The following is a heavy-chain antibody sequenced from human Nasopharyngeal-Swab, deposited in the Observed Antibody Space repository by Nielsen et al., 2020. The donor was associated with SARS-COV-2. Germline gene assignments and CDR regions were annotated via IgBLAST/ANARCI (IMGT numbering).Heavy chain of an antibody. Sequence: SETLSLTCTVSGGSISSCYWSWIRQPPGKGLEWIGYIYYSGSTNYNPSLKSRVTISVDTSKNQFSLKLSSVTAADTAVYYCARHANYDYVWGSYRPHDAFDIWGQGTMVTVSS. CDR3: ARHANYDYVWGSYRPHDAFDI. V-gene: IGHV4-59*08. CDR1: GGSISSCY. CDR2: IYYSGST. J-gene: IGHJ3*02. D-gene: IGHD3-16*02.